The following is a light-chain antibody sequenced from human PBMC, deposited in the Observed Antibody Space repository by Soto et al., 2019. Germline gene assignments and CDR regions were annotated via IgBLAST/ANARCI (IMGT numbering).Light chain of an antibody. CDR3: QQYDNSAPLS. Sequence: EIVLTQSPATLSLSPGDRATLSCGASQSVRSSYVAWYQQKAGLAPRLLIYDGSSRASGIPDRFSGSGPGTDFTLTIGRLEPEDFALYYCQQYDNSAPLSFGGGTKV. V-gene: IGKV3D-20*01. CDR1: QSVRSSY. J-gene: IGKJ4*01. CDR2: DGS.